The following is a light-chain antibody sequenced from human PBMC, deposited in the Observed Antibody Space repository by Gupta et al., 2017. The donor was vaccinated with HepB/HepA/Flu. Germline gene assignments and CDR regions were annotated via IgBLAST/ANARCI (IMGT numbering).Light chain of an antibody. V-gene: IGLV2-14*03. CDR3: SSDTSNTPRIV. Sequence: QSALTQPASVSGSPGQSITISCTGTSSDVGGYSHVSWYQQHPGKAPRLMIYDVSHRPAGVSNRVSGSKSGNTASLTISGLQAEDEADYYCSSDTSNTPRIVFGGGTKLTVL. CDR1: SSDVGGYSH. J-gene: IGLJ2*01. CDR2: DVS.